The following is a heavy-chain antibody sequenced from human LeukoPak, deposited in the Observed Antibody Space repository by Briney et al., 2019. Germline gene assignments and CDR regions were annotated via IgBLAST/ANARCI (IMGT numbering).Heavy chain of an antibody. J-gene: IGHJ4*02. V-gene: IGHV3-9*01. D-gene: IGHD5-18*01. CDR1: GFTFDDYA. CDR2: ISWNSGSI. Sequence: GGSLRLSCAASGFTFDDYAMHWVRQAPGKGLEWVSGISWNSGSIGYADSVKGRFTISRDNAKNSLYLQMNSLRAEDTALYYCAKSKAMVQGYYFDYWGQGTLVTVSS. CDR3: AKSKAMVQGYYFDY.